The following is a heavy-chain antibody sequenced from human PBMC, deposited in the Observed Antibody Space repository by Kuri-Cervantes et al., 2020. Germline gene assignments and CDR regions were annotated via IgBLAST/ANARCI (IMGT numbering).Heavy chain of an antibody. CDR1: GFTFSSCS. V-gene: IGHV3-30*03. CDR2: IAYNGNNK. J-gene: IGHJ3*02. D-gene: IGHD4-17*01. CDR3: ARGSSITVTIKAFDI. Sequence: GGSLRLSCATSGFTFSSCSMNWVRQAPGKGLEWVATIAYNGNNKFYADSVKGRFTLSRDNSKSTLYLQMNSQRPEDTAVYYCARGSSITVTIKAFDIWGQGTMVTVSS.